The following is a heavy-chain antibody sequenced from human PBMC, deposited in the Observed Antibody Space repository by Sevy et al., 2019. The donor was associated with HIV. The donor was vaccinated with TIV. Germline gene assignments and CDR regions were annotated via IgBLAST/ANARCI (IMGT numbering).Heavy chain of an antibody. Sequence: GGSLRLSCVASGFNFNNHAMHWVRQAPGKGLEWVAFIRYDGSKEFYADSVKGRFTISRDNSKNTLYLEMNSLRPEDTAVYYCARDRKVLLVVYAIPFDVFAIWGQGTMVTVSS. D-gene: IGHD2-8*02. CDR3: ARDRKVLLVVYAIPFDVFAI. CDR1: GFNFNNHA. V-gene: IGHV3-30*02. J-gene: IGHJ3*02. CDR2: IRYDGSKE.